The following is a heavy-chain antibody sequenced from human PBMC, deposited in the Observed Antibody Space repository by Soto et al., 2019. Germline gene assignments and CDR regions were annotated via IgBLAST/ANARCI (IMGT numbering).Heavy chain of an antibody. CDR3: AREYSSGWGIRWFDP. D-gene: IGHD6-19*01. CDR1: GYTFTGYY. Sequence: GASVKVSWKASGYTFTGYYMHWVRQAPGQGLEWMGWINPNSGGTNYAQKFQGRVTMTRDTSISTAYMELSRLRSDDTAVYYCAREYSSGWGIRWFDPWDQGTLVTVSS. J-gene: IGHJ5*02. CDR2: INPNSGGT. V-gene: IGHV1-2*02.